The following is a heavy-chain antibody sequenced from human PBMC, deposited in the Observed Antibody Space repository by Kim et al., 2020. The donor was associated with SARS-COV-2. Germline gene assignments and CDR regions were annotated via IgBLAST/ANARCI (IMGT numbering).Heavy chain of an antibody. Sequence: SETLSLTCAVSGGSINSGDYSWSWIRQPPGKGLEWIGYIYYSGSIFYNPSLKTRVTISVDRSKNQFSLKVSFVTAADTAVYYCARVGHGMDVWGQGTTVTVSS. CDR3: ARVGHGMDV. CDR1: GGSINSGDYS. J-gene: IGHJ6*02. CDR2: IYYSGSI. V-gene: IGHV4-30-2*01.